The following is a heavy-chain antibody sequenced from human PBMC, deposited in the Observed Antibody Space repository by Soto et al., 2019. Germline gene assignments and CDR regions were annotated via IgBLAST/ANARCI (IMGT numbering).Heavy chain of an antibody. CDR3: ARDKS. V-gene: IGHV3-53*01. CDR1: GFTLNNNY. Sequence: GGAPRISCAASGFTLNNNYMGWVRQAPGKGLEWVSLIYSGDSTYYTDSVKGRFTISRDNSKNTLYLQMSSLRAEDTAVYYCARDKSWGPGTLVTVSS. J-gene: IGHJ5*02. CDR2: IYSGDST.